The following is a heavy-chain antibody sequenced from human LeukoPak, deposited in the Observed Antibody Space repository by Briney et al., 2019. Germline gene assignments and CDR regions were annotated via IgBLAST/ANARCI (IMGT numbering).Heavy chain of an antibody. CDR1: GGSISSSNW. D-gene: IGHD5-12*01. J-gene: IGHJ4*02. V-gene: IGHV4-4*02. CDR3: ARDIFPSYSGYDRTLPDY. Sequence: SETLSLTCAVSGGSISSSNWWSWVRQPPGKGLEWIGEIYHSGSTNYNPSLKSRVTMTRDTSTNTVYMELSSLRSEDTAVYYCARDIFPSYSGYDRTLPDYWGQGTLVTVSS. CDR2: IYHSGST.